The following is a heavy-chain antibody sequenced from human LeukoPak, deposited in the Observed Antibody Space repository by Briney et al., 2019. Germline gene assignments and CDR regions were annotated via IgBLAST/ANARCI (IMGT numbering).Heavy chain of an antibody. J-gene: IGHJ4*02. Sequence: ASVKVSCKASRGTFSSYAISWVRQAPGQGLEWMGWVSAYNGNTNYAQRLQGRVTMTTDTSTSTAYMELRSLRSDDTAVYYCARATTPYYDSSLWGQGTLVTVSS. D-gene: IGHD3-22*01. CDR2: VSAYNGNT. V-gene: IGHV1-18*01. CDR1: RGTFSSYA. CDR3: ARATTPYYDSSL.